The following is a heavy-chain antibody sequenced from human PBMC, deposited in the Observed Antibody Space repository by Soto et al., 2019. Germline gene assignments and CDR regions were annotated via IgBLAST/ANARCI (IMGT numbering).Heavy chain of an antibody. V-gene: IGHV3-23*01. D-gene: IGHD6-19*01. CDR3: AKWYSSDSRSFDY. CDR1: GFAFSSYA. Sequence: GGSLRLSCAASGFAFSSYAMSWVRQAPGQGLEWVSSISGGSGGIYYADSLKGRFTISRDNSKNTLYLQMNSLRAEDTAVYYCAKWYSSDSRSFDYWGQGTLVTVSS. CDR2: ISGGSGGI. J-gene: IGHJ4*02.